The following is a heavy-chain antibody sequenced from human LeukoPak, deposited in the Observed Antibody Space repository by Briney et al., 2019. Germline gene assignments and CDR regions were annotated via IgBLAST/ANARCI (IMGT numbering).Heavy chain of an antibody. J-gene: IGHJ4*02. CDR2: IIPILGIA. CDR3: ARNAMPYYENDY. V-gene: IGHV1-69*04. CDR1: GGTFSSYA. D-gene: IGHD3-22*01. Sequence: SVKVSCKASGGTFSSYAISWVRQAPGQGLEWMGRIIPILGIANYAQKFQGRVTITADESTSTAYMELSSLRSEDTAVYYCARNAMPYYENDYWGQGTLVTVSS.